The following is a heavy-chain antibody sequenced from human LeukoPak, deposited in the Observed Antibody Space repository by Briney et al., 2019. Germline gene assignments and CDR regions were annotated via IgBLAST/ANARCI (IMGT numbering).Heavy chain of an antibody. D-gene: IGHD3-22*01. V-gene: IGHV4-59*01. Sequence: SETLSLTCTVSGGSISSYYWSWIRQPPGKGLEWIGYIYYSGSTNYNPSLKSRVTISVDTSKNQFSLKLSSVTAADTAVYYCARIIPRGVVVDYWGQGTLVTVSS. CDR1: GGSISSYY. CDR3: ARIIPRGVVVDY. CDR2: IYYSGST. J-gene: IGHJ4*02.